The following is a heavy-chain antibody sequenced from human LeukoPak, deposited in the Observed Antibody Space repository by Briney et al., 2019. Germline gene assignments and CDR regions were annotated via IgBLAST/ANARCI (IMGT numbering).Heavy chain of an antibody. D-gene: IGHD2-15*01. Sequence: ETVSLTCTVSGGSIYTSTYWGWVRQPPGKGLEWIGSMFYSGSTFYNPSLKSRVTISVDTSKNQFSLNLRPVTAADTAVYYCARLPQGYCSGGSCDYWGQGTLATVSS. J-gene: IGHJ4*02. CDR3: ARLPQGYCSGGSCDY. V-gene: IGHV4-39*01. CDR1: GGSIYTSTY. CDR2: MFYSGST.